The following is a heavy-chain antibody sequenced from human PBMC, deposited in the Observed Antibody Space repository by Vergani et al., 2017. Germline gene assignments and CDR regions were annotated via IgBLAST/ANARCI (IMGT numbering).Heavy chain of an antibody. CDR2: LTASGTGI. J-gene: IGHJ4*02. D-gene: IGHD5-24*01. CDR3: AKSGRLQHFGAHYFDS. Sequence: EVQLLESGGRLVQPGGSLRLSCVASGFAFSRYAMSWVRQAPGKGLEWVSGLTASGTGISYADSVRGRFTISRDNSKNTLFLQMDSLRAEDTAVYYCAKSGRLQHFGAHYFDSWGQGIMVTVSS. V-gene: IGHV3-23*01. CDR1: GFAFSRYA.